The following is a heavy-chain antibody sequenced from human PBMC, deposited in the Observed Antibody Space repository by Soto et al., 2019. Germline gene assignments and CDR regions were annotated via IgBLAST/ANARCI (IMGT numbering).Heavy chain of an antibody. V-gene: IGHV1-24*01. Sequence: ASVKVSCKVSGYTLTELSMHWVRQAPGKGLEWMGGFDPEDGETIYAQKFQGRVTMTEGTSTDTAYMELSSLRSEDTAVCYCATGHQENWNAIDYWGQGTLVTVSS. CDR3: ATGHQENWNAIDY. D-gene: IGHD1-1*01. CDR1: GYTLTELS. J-gene: IGHJ4*02. CDR2: FDPEDGET.